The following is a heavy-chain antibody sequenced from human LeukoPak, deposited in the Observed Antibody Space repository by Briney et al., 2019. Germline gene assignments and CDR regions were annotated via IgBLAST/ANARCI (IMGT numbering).Heavy chain of an antibody. J-gene: IGHJ4*02. D-gene: IGHD6-13*01. Sequence: GGSLRLSCAASGFTFSSYAMSWVRRAPGKGLEWVSAISGSGGSTYYADSVKGRFTISRDNSKNTLYLQMNSLRAEDTAAYYCAKALYSSSSAPFDYWGQGTLVTVSS. CDR3: AKALYSSSSAPFDY. V-gene: IGHV3-23*01. CDR1: GFTFSSYA. CDR2: ISGSGGST.